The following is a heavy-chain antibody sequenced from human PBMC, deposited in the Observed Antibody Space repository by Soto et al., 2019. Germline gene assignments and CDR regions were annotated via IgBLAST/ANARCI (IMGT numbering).Heavy chain of an antibody. CDR2: ISSSSSYI. Sequence: GGSLRLSCAASGFTFSSYSMNWVHQAPGKGLEWVSSISSSSSYIYYADSVKGRFTISRDNAKNSLYLQMNSLRAEDTAVYYCARDGAGMGAKAALCWGQGTLVTVSS. CDR3: ARDGAGMGAKAALC. J-gene: IGHJ4*02. CDR1: GFTFSSYS. V-gene: IGHV3-21*01. D-gene: IGHD1-26*01.